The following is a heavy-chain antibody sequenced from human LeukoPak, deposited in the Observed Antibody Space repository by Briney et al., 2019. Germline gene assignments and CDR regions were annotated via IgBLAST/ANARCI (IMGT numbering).Heavy chain of an antibody. D-gene: IGHD6-19*01. CDR3: AKLPVAGLYFDY. CDR1: GFTFSSYG. V-gene: IGHV3-23*01. CDR2: ITASGVTT. Sequence: GGSLRLSCAASGFTFSSYGLSWVRQAPGKGLEWVSTITASGVTTYYVDSVKGRFTISRDNSKNTLYLQMNSLRVEDTAVYYCAKLPVAGLYFDYWGQGTLVTVSS. J-gene: IGHJ4*02.